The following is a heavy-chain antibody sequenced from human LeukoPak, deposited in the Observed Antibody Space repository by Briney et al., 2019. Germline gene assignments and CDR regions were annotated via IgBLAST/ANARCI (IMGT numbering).Heavy chain of an antibody. Sequence: GRSLTLSCAASGFAFNDLAMYWVRQAPGKGLDWVALIRRDGSHKYYAHSIKGRFTISRDNSKNTLYLQMSSLRAEDTAVYYCAKSSIMFAAGRLGSIDFWGQGTLVTVSS. V-gene: IGHV3-33*06. J-gene: IGHJ4*02. CDR2: IRRDGSHK. CDR3: AKSSIMFAAGRLGSIDF. D-gene: IGHD6-25*01. CDR1: GFAFNDLA.